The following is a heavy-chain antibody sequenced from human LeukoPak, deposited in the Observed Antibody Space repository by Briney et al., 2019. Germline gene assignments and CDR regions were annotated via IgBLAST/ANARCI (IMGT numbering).Heavy chain of an antibody. V-gene: IGHV4-34*01. CDR1: GGSFSGYY. CDR2: INHSGST. CDR3: ARAVLGDRSGSSGWNY. J-gene: IGHJ4*02. D-gene: IGHD6-19*01. Sequence: SETLSLTCAVYGGSFSGYYWSWIRQPPGKGLEWIGEINHSGSTNYNPSLKSRVTISVDTSKNQFSLKLSSVTAADTAVYYCARAVLGDRSGSSGWNYWGQGTLVTVSS.